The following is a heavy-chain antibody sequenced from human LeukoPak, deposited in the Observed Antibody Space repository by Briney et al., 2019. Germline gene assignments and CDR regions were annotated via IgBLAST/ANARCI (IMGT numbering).Heavy chain of an antibody. J-gene: IGHJ4*02. D-gene: IGHD3-10*01. CDR3: APPPSGWFGELLFDY. Sequence: GGSLRLSCAASGFTFVSYAMSWVRQAPGKGLEGVSGISNGGASTYYADSVKGRFTISRDNSKNTLFLQMNSLRAEDTAVYYCAPPPSGWFGELLFDYWGQGTLVTVSS. CDR1: GFTFVSYA. CDR2: ISNGGAST. V-gene: IGHV3-23*01.